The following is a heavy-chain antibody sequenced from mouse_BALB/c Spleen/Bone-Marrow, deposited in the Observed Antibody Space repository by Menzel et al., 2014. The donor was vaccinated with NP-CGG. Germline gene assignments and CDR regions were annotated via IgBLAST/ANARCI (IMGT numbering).Heavy chain of an antibody. CDR1: GFDFSRYW. V-gene: IGHV4-1*02. D-gene: IGHD1-2*01. CDR2: INPDSSTI. CDR3: ARPGYYGYQDV. Sequence: EVKLMESGGGLVQPGGSLKLSCAASGFDFSRYWMTWVRQAPGKGLEWIGEINPDSSTINYTPSLKDEFIISRDNAKNTLYLQMSKVRSEDAALYYCARPGYYGYQDVWGAGTTVTVSS. J-gene: IGHJ1*01.